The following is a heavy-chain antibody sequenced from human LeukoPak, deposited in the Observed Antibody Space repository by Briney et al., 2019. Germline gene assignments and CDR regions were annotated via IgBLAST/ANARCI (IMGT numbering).Heavy chain of an antibody. CDR1: GYSLTSYW. CDR3: ASSNSGYYPGDY. CDR2: IYPADSGT. D-gene: IGHD3-22*01. J-gene: IGHJ4*02. V-gene: IGHV5-51*01. Sequence: ESLKISCKGSGYSLTSYWIGWVRQMPGKGLEWMGIIYPADSGTRYSPSFQGQVTISADKSISTAYLQWSSLKASDTAMYYCASSNSGYYPGDYWGQGTLVTVSS.